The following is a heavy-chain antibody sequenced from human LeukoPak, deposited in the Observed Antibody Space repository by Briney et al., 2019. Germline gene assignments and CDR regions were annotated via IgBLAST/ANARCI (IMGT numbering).Heavy chain of an antibody. CDR3: GKDQRY. J-gene: IGHJ4*02. CDR1: GFTFTTYW. CDR2: ISDSGGIT. V-gene: IGHV3-23*01. Sequence: GGSLRLSCAASGFTFTTYWMGWVRQAPGKGPEWVSGISDSGGITYYADSVKGRFTISRDNSKNTLYLQMNSLRADDTAVYYCGKDQRYWGQGTLVTVSS.